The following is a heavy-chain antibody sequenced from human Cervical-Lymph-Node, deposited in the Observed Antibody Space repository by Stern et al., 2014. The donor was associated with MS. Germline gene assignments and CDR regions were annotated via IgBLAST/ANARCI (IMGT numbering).Heavy chain of an antibody. Sequence: VQLVESGGGVVQPGTSLRLSCAASGFTYRSFAMHWVHQAPGKGLEWVAVISNDETKPNYADSVKGRFVISRDNSKNTLYLQMSSLRHDDTAVYYCVPGSGAFDFWGQGTLVIVSS. J-gene: IGHJ4*02. CDR3: VPGSGAFDF. CDR2: ISNDETKP. V-gene: IGHV3-30*03. CDR1: GFTYRSFA. D-gene: IGHD3-10*01.